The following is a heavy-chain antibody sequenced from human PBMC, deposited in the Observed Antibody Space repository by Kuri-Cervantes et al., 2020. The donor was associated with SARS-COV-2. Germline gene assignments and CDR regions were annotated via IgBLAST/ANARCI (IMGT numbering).Heavy chain of an antibody. CDR3: ARGLIFYDILTMDWFDP. CDR2: IYYSGRT. CDR1: GGSISSSSYY. D-gene: IGHD3-9*01. J-gene: IGHJ5*02. Sequence: SETLSLTCTVSGGSISSSSYYWGWIRQPPGKGLEWIGIIYYSGRTYYNPSLKSRVTISVDTSKNQFSLKLCSVTAADTAVYYCARGLIFYDILTMDWFDPWGQGTLVTVSS. V-gene: IGHV4-39*07.